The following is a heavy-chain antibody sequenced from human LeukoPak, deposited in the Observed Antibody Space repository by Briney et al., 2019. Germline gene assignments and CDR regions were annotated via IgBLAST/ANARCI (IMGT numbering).Heavy chain of an antibody. D-gene: IGHD6-6*01. J-gene: IGHJ6*03. CDR2: ISYDGSNK. Sequence: GGSLRLSCAASGFTFSSYGMHWVRQAPGKGLEWVAVISYDGSNKYYADSVKGRFTISRDNSKNTLYLQMNSLRAEDTAVYYCARVARSALLTFTSSSGPSYYFYYMDVWGKGTTVTVSS. V-gene: IGHV3-30*03. CDR1: GFTFSSYG. CDR3: ARVARSALLTFTSSSGPSYYFYYMDV.